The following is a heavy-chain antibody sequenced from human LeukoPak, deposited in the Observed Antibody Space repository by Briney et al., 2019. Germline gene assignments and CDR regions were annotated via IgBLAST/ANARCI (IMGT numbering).Heavy chain of an antibody. Sequence: RGSLRLSCAASGFTFSSYATSWVRQAPGKGLEWVSAISGSGGSRYYADSVKARFTISRDNSKNTLYLQMNSLRAEDTAVYYCANLETPDYGDYGLHPDYWGQGTLVTVSS. V-gene: IGHV3-23*01. CDR1: GFTFSSYA. CDR3: ANLETPDYGDYGLHPDY. D-gene: IGHD4-17*01. CDR2: ISGSGGSR. J-gene: IGHJ4*02.